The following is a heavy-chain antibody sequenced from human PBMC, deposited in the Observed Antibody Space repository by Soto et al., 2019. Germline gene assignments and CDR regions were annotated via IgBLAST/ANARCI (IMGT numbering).Heavy chain of an antibody. J-gene: IGHJ5*02. Sequence: QVQLQESGPGLAETLSLTCTVSGVSITSGDYYWNWIRQPPGKGLEWIGNIYYSGNTYYNPSLKSRVAISLDTSKNQCSLKLSSVTAADTAVYYCASFGLASMNWFDPWGQGTLVTVSS. V-gene: IGHV4-30-4*01. CDR2: IYYSGNT. CDR1: GVSITSGDYY. D-gene: IGHD3-3*01. CDR3: ASFGLASMNWFDP.